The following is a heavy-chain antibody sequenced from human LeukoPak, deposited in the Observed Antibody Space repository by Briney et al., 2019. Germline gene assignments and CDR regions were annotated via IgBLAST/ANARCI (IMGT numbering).Heavy chain of an antibody. J-gene: IGHJ6*02. CDR3: ARGVTMVRGVILLYYYYGMDV. Sequence: EASVKVSCKASGYTFTSYDINWVRQATGQGLEWTGWMNPNSGNTGYAQKFQGRVTMTRNTSISTAYMELSSLRSEDTAVYYCARGVTMVRGVILLYYYYGMDVWGQGTTVTVSS. CDR1: GYTFTSYD. V-gene: IGHV1-8*01. D-gene: IGHD3-10*01. CDR2: MNPNSGNT.